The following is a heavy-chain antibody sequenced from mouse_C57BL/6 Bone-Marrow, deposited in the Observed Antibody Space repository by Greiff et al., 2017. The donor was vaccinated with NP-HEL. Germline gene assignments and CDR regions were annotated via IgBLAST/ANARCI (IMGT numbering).Heavy chain of an antibody. CDR2: ISSGGDYI. D-gene: IGHD3-1*01. J-gene: IGHJ4*01. CDR1: GFTFSSYA. Sequence: EVQRVESGEGLVKPGGSLKLSCAASGFTFSSYAMSWVRQTPEKRLEWVAYISSGGDYIYYADTVKGRFTISRDNARNTLYLQMSSLKSEDTAMYYCTSRRSVYAMDYWGQGTSVTVSS. V-gene: IGHV5-9-1*02. CDR3: TSRRSVYAMDY.